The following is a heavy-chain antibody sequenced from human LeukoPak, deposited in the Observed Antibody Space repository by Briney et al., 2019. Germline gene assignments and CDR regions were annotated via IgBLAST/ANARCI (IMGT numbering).Heavy chain of an antibody. CDR3: ARDFKLWYCGSGRPGWFDP. CDR2: INPNSGGT. Sequence: ASVKVSCKASGYTFTSYDINWVRQAPGQGLEWMGWINPNSGGTNYAQKFQGRVTMTRDTSISTAYMELSRLRSDDTAVYYCARDFKLWYCGSGRPGWFDPWGQGTLVTVSS. J-gene: IGHJ5*02. CDR1: GYTFTSYD. V-gene: IGHV1-2*02. D-gene: IGHD3-10*01.